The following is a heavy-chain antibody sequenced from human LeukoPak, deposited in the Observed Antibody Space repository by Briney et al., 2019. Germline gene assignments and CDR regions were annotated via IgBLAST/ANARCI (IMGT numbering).Heavy chain of an antibody. CDR2: IFSSGST. Sequence: PSQTLSLTCSVPGGPITRGGYYWSWIRHLPGKGLEWIGYIFSSGSTSYNPSLRSRVTVSFDTSKNQFFLNLSSVTAADTAIYYCAREAWAGTLSGWFDPWGQGTLVTVSS. J-gene: IGHJ5*02. CDR3: AREAWAGTLSGWFDP. CDR1: GGPITRGGYY. V-gene: IGHV4-31*03. D-gene: IGHD1-7*01.